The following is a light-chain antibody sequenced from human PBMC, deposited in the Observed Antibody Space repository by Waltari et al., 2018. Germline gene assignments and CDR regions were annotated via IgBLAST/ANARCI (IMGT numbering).Light chain of an antibody. CDR2: EVS. CDR1: SSDVGGFDY. Sequence: QSALTQPRSVSGSPGQSVTLSCTGTSSDVGGFDYVSWYKQRPGKAPKVMVYEVSMRPSGVPGRFSGSKSGNTASLTISGLQAEDEAEYYCCSYAGSHSWVFGGGTRLTVL. CDR3: CSYAGSHSWV. J-gene: IGLJ3*02. V-gene: IGLV2-11*01.